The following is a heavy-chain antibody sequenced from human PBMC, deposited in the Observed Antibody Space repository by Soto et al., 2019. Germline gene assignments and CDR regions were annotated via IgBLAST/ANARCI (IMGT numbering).Heavy chain of an antibody. CDR2: IIPIFGTA. CDR1: GGTFSSYA. Sequence: SVKVSCKASGGTFSSYAISWVRQAPGQGLEWMGGIIPIFGTANYAQKFQGRVTITADESTSTAYMELSSLRSEDTAVYYCAREDGYWSSTSCPRGWFDPWGQGTLVTVSS. D-gene: IGHD2-2*03. V-gene: IGHV1-69*13. J-gene: IGHJ5*02. CDR3: AREDGYWSSTSCPRGWFDP.